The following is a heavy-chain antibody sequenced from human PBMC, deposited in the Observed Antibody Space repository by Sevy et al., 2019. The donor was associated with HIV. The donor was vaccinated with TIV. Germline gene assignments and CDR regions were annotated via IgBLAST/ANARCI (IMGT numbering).Heavy chain of an antibody. V-gene: IGHV4-59*08. CDR1: GGXITSLY. D-gene: IGHD1-26*01. J-gene: IGHJ4*02. Sequence: SETLSLTCTVSGGXITSLYWNXIRQPPXXXLEWMGNIYYXXXINYNPSLKSRVTLSLDTSKNQFSLRLSSVTAADTAMXYCAGENAWGRGYSWGQGTLVTVSS. CDR2: IYYXXXI. CDR3: AGENAWGRGYS.